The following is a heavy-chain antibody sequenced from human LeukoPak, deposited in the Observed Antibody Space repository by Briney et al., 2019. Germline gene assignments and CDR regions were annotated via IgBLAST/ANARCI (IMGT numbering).Heavy chain of an antibody. CDR2: IWYDGSNK. D-gene: IGHD5-18*01. CDR1: GFTFSSYE. CDR3: ARDREGSVGYKKGRPPIPPTWFDP. Sequence: GGSLRLSCAASGFTFSSYEMNWVRQAPGKGLEWVAVIWYDGSNKYYTDSVKGRFTISRDNSKNTLDLQLNSPRAEDTAVYFCARDREGSVGYKKGRPPIPPTWFDPWGQGTLVTVSS. J-gene: IGHJ5*02. V-gene: IGHV3-33*08.